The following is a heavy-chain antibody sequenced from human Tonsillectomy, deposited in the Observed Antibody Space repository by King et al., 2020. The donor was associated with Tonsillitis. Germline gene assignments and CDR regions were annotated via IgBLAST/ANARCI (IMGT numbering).Heavy chain of an antibody. D-gene: IGHD2-2*02. CDR1: GFTFDDYA. CDR3: VKDSLGYCSSTSCYTFDY. J-gene: IGHJ4*02. Sequence: VQLVESGGGLVQPGRSLRLSCAASGFTFDDYAMHWVRQGPGKRLEWVSSISWNSGNIGYGDSVKGRFTISRDNAKNSLYLQMNSLRAEDTALYYCVKDSLGYCSSTSCYTFDYWGQGTLGTVSS. V-gene: IGHV3-9*01. CDR2: ISWNSGNI.